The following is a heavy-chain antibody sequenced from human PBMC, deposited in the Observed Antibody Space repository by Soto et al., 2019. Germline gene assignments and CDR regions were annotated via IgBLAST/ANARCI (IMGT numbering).Heavy chain of an antibody. V-gene: IGHV3-21*06. CDR2: ISSSTSYV. J-gene: IGHJ5*01. D-gene: IGHD2-2*01. Sequence: EVQLVESGGGLVKPGGSLRLSGAASGFTFSRYGMNWLRQAPGKGLEWVASISSSTSYVYYADSVKGRFSTSRDNAKNILYLEMYALRTEDTAVYYCARDPSEGRVGNWFESWGQGTLVTVSS. CDR1: GFTFSRYG. CDR3: ARDPSEGRVGNWFES.